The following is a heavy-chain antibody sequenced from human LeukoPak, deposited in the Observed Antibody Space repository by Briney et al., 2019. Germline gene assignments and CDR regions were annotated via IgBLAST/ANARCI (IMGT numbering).Heavy chain of an antibody. Sequence: PGGSLRLSCAASGFNFNVYSMNWVRQAPGKGLEWISYMTSDSNTIYYADSVRGRFTISRDNAKKSVYLELSNLRADDTAMYYCAGSTERFADYWGQGTLVTVSS. D-gene: IGHD1-26*01. CDR2: MTSDSNTI. V-gene: IGHV3-48*01. J-gene: IGHJ4*02. CDR3: AGSTERFADY. CDR1: GFNFNVYS.